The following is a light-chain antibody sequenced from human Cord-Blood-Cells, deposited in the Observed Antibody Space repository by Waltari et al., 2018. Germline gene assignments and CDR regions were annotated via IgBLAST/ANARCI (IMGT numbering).Light chain of an antibody. V-gene: IGKV3-15*01. J-gene: IGKJ1*01. CDR1: QSVSSN. CDR3: QQYNNWPRT. CDR2: GAS. Sequence: EIVMTQSPATLSVSPGERATLSCRASQSVSSNLARYQQKPGQAPRLLIYGASTRPTGIPARFSGSGSGTEFTLTISSLQSEDFAVYYCQQYNNWPRTFGQGTKVEIK.